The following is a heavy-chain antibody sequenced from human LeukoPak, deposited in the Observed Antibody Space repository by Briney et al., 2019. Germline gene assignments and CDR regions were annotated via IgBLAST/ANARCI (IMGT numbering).Heavy chain of an antibody. CDR1: GFTVSSNY. CDR3: ARAGPYYGSGSYLDY. Sequence: GGSLRLSCAASGFTVSSNYMSWVRQAPGKGLEWVSVIYSGGSTYYADSVKGRFTISRDNSKDTLYLQMNSLRAEDTAVYYCARAGPYYGSGSYLDYWGQGTLVTVSS. D-gene: IGHD3-10*01. V-gene: IGHV3-66*02. CDR2: IYSGGST. J-gene: IGHJ4*02.